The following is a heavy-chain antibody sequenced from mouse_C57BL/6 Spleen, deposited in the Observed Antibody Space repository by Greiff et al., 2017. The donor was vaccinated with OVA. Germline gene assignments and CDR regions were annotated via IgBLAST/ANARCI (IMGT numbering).Heavy chain of an antibody. CDR3: AKLYDGPFMDY. CDR2: IYPGDGDT. CDR1: GYAFSSSW. D-gene: IGHD2-3*01. Sequence: QVQLQQSGPELVKPGASVKISCKASGYAFSSSWMNWVKQRPGKGLEWIGRIYPGDGDTNYNGKFKGKATLTADKSSSTAYMQLSSLTSEDSAVYFCAKLYDGPFMDYWGQGTSVTVSS. J-gene: IGHJ4*01. V-gene: IGHV1-82*01.